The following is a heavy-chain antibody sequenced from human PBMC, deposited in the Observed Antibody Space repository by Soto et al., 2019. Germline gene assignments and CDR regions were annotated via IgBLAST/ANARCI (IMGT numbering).Heavy chain of an antibody. CDR1: GYTFTSYG. CDR2: ISAYNGNT. J-gene: IGHJ5*02. V-gene: IGHV1-18*01. D-gene: IGHD2-2*01. CDR3: ASGGYCSSTSCPNWFDP. Sequence: VKASCEAPGYTFTSYGISWGRQAPEQGLEWMGWISAYNGNTNYAQKLQGRVTMTTDASTSTAYMELRSVRSDDTAVYYCASGGYCSSTSCPNWFDPWGQRPLVTVSS.